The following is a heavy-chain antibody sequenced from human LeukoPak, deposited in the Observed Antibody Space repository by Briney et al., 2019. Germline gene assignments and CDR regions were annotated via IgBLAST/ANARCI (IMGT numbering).Heavy chain of an antibody. CDR3: AELGITMIGGV. Sequence: GGSLRLSCAASGFTFSSYGMHWVRQAPGKGLEWVAVISYDGSNKYYADSVKGRFTISRDDSKNTLYLQMNSLRAEDTAVYYCAELGITMIGGVWGKGTTVTISS. V-gene: IGHV3-30*18. CDR2: ISYDGSNK. J-gene: IGHJ6*04. CDR1: GFTFSSYG. D-gene: IGHD3-10*02.